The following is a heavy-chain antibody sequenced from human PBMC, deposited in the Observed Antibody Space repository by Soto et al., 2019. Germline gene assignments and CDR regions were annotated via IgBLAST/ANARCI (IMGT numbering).Heavy chain of an antibody. V-gene: IGHV3-33*01. CDR2: IWYDGSNK. J-gene: IGHJ4*02. CDR3: ARDRQGATVNYFDY. Sequence: PGGSLRLSCAASGFTFSSYGMHWVRQAPGKGLEWVAVIWYDGSNKYYADSVKGRFTISRDNSKNTLYLQMNSLRAEDTAVYYCARDRQGATVNYFDYWGQGTLVTVSS. D-gene: IGHD4-17*01. CDR1: GFTFSSYG.